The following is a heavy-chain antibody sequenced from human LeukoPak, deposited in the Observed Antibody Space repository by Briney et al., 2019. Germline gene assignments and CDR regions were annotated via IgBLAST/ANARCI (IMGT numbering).Heavy chain of an antibody. Sequence: GGSLRLSCAASGFTFSSYSMNWVRQAPGKGLEWVSYISSSSSTIYYADSVKGRFTISRDNAKNSLYLQMNSLRAEDTAVYYCAREGYSSSYYFDYWGQGTLVTVSS. CDR3: AREGYSSSYYFDY. J-gene: IGHJ4*02. V-gene: IGHV3-48*01. D-gene: IGHD6-13*01. CDR2: ISSSSSTI. CDR1: GFTFSSYS.